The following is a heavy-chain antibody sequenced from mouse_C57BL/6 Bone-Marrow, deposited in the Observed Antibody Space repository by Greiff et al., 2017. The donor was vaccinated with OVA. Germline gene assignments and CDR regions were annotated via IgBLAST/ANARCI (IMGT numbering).Heavy chain of an antibody. V-gene: IGHV1-54*01. CDR3: ARDYYGSSRAY. CDR2: LNPGSGGT. Sequence: VQLQQSGAELVRPGTSVKVSCKASGYAFTNYLIEWVKQRPGQGLEWIGVLNPGSGGTNYTEKFKGKATLTADKSSSTADMQLSSLTSEDSEGYFGARDYYGSSRAYWGQGTLVTVSA. J-gene: IGHJ3*01. CDR1: GYAFTNYL. D-gene: IGHD1-1*01.